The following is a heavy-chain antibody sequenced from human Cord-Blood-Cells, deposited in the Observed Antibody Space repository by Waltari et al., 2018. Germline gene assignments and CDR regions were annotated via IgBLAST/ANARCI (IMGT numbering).Heavy chain of an antibody. D-gene: IGHD1-1*01. CDR2: IYYSGTT. CDR3: ARHQLVTIDY. J-gene: IGHJ4*02. Sequence: QLQLQESGPGLVKPSETLSLTCTVSGGSIRRSSYYWGGIRQPPGKGLEWIGRIYYSGTTSTAPSLKSRVTISVDPSKNQFSRKLSSVTAADTAVYYCARHQLVTIDYWGQGTLVTVSS. V-gene: IGHV4-39*01. CDR1: GGSIRRSSYY.